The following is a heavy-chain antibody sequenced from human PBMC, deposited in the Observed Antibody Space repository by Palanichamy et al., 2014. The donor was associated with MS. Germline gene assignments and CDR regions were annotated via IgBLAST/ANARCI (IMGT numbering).Heavy chain of an antibody. J-gene: IGHJ4*02. CDR1: GFTLSSYW. D-gene: IGHD3-3*01. CDR2: IDNDGSGV. V-gene: IGHV3-74*01. CDR3: HPIFGLDY. Sequence: EVQLVESGEALVRPGGSLRLSCAASGFTLSSYWMHWVRQAPGKGLVWVARIDNDGSGVSYADSVQGRFTISRDDAKNTPYLQMNSLRAEDTAVYYCHPIFGLDYWGQGTLVTVSS.